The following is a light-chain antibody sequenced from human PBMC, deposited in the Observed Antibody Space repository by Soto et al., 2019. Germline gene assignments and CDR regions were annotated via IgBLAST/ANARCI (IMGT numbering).Light chain of an antibody. Sequence: QMTQSPSSLFASVGDRVTITCRASQSISSHLNWYQQKVGQTPRLLIYAASTLQSEVPPRFSGSGSGTEFILTISGLQREDFATYYGQQSHSAPLTFGGGTKIQI. CDR1: QSISSH. CDR3: QQSHSAPLT. J-gene: IGKJ4*01. V-gene: IGKV1-39*01. CDR2: AAS.